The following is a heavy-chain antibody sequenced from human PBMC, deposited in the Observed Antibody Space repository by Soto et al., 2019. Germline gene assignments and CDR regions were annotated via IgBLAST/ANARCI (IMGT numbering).Heavy chain of an antibody. J-gene: IGHJ5*02. CDR2: IYYDGST. D-gene: IGHD6-25*01. CDR1: GGSISTYY. CDR3: ARDQLSSGLYVWFDP. Sequence: HVQLQESGPGLVKPSETLSLTCTVSGGSISTYYWSWIRQPPGKGLEWIGYIYYDGSTSYNPSLRCRVTIPVDTSKNQSSLILSSVTSADTAVYYCARDQLSSGLYVWFDPWGQGTLVTVSS. V-gene: IGHV4-59*01.